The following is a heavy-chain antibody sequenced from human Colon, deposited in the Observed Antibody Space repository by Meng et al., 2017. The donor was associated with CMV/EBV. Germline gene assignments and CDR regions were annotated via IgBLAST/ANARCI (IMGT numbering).Heavy chain of an antibody. CDR2: ISPYNGDT. CDR3: ARELARGGY. Sequence: QVQLVQSGAEVKKPWASVKVSCKTSGYTFTNFGISWVRQAPGQGLEWMAYISPYNGDTNYAQRFQGRVALTTDTSTSTVYMELGSLTSDDTAMYYCARELARGGYWGQGTLVTVSS. J-gene: IGHJ4*02. CDR1: GYTFTNFG. V-gene: IGHV1-18*01.